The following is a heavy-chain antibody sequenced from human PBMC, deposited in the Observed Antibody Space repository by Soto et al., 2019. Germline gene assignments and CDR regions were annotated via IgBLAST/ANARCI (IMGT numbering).Heavy chain of an antibody. J-gene: IGHJ6*02. D-gene: IGHD3-10*01. CDR2: IYYSGST. Sequence: SETLSLTCTVSGGSISSGGYYWSWIRQHPGKGLEWIGYIYYSGSTYYNPSLKSRVTISVDTSKNQSSLKLSSVTAADTAVYYCARGGPLITMVRGVIRDYYGMDVWGQGTTVTVSS. V-gene: IGHV4-31*03. CDR1: GGSISSGGYY. CDR3: ARGGPLITMVRGVIRDYYGMDV.